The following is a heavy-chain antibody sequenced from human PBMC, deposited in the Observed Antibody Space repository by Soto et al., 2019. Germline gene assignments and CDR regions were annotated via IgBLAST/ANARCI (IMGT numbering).Heavy chain of an antibody. Sequence: ASEDLSLTCAVSGGSLSTNNWWGWVRQPPGKGLEWIGEIYHSGSTNYNPSLKSRVTISVDKSKNQFSLKLSSVTAADTAVYYCAGTRRVTPRYFDYWGQGTLVTVSS. J-gene: IGHJ4*02. D-gene: IGHD5-18*01. V-gene: IGHV4-4*02. CDR3: AGTRRVTPRYFDY. CDR1: GGSLSTNNW. CDR2: IYHSGST.